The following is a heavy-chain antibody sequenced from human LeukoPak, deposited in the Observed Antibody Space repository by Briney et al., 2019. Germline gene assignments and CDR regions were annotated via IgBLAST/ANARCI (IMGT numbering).Heavy chain of an antibody. D-gene: IGHD5-18*01. Sequence: ASVKVSCKASGYTFTGYYIHWVREAPGQGLEWMGWINPKSGGTKYAQKFQGRVTMTRDTSISTAYMDLSRLRSDDTAVYYCARAFLYSYGLFQYFDYWGQGTLVTVSS. CDR2: INPKSGGT. CDR3: ARAFLYSYGLFQYFDY. J-gene: IGHJ4*02. V-gene: IGHV1-2*02. CDR1: GYTFTGYY.